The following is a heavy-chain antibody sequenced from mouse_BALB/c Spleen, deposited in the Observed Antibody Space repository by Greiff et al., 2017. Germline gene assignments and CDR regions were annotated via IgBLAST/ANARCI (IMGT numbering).Heavy chain of an antibody. Sequence: VKLMESGPGLVAPSQSLSITCTVSGFSLTSYGVHWVRQPPGKGLEWLGVIWAGGSTNYNSALMSRLSISKDNSKSQVFLKMNSLQTDDTAMYYCAREGMAPPWFAYWGQGTLVTVSA. D-gene: IGHD2-3*01. J-gene: IGHJ3*01. CDR2: IWAGGST. CDR3: AREGMAPPWFAY. V-gene: IGHV2-9*02. CDR1: GFSLTSYG.